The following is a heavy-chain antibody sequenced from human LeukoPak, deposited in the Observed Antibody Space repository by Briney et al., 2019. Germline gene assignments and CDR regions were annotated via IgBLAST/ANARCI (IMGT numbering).Heavy chain of an antibody. CDR2: IYPGGSDT. D-gene: IGHD3-9*01. Sequence: GEALKISCKGSGYSFTSYLLGWVRQTPGKGLGLVGIIYPGGSDTRYSPSFQGQVTISADKSITTPYLQCTRLQLSDTAMYYCARRTYDVLTGTPSSVRKNWFASWGQGTLVTVSS. CDR3: ARRTYDVLTGTPSSVRKNWFAS. J-gene: IGHJ5*01. V-gene: IGHV5-51*01. CDR1: GYSFTSYL.